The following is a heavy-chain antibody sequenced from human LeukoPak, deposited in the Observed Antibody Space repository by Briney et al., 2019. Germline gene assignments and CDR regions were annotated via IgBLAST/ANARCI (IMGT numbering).Heavy chain of an antibody. J-gene: IGHJ4*02. V-gene: IGHV1-46*01. CDR2: IYPRDGST. CDR3: ARDQEGFDY. CDR1: GYSFTSNY. Sequence: ASVKVSCRVSGYSFTSNYIHWVRQAPGQGLEWMGMIYPRDGSTSYAQRFQDRVTVTRDTSTSTVHMELSGLRSEDTAVYYCARDQEGFDYWGQGTLVTVSS.